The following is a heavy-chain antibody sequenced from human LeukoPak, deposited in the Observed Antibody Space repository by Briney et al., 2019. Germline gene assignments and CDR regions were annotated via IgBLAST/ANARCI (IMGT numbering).Heavy chain of an antibody. CDR1: GYTFTSYY. CDR3: ARDKCSSTSCYTGGYYFDY. Sequence: ASVKVSCKASGYTFTSYYMHWVRQAPGQGPEWMGIINPSGGSTSYAQKFQGRVTMTRDTSTSTVYMELSSLRSEDTAVYYCARDKCSSTSCYTGGYYFDYWGQGTLVTVSS. CDR2: INPSGGST. V-gene: IGHV1-46*03. J-gene: IGHJ4*02. D-gene: IGHD2-2*02.